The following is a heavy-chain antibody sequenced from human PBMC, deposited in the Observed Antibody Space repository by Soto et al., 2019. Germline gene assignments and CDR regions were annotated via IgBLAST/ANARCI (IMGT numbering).Heavy chain of an antibody. Sequence: EVQLVESGGGLVQPGGSLRLSCAASGFTVSSNYMSWVRQAPGKGLEWVSVIYSGGSTYYADSVKGRFTISRDNSKNTRYLQMNSLRAEDTAVYYCARDLAAAEVGYYYGMDVWGQGTTVTVSS. J-gene: IGHJ6*02. CDR1: GFTVSSNY. D-gene: IGHD6-13*01. CDR3: ARDLAAAEVGYYYGMDV. CDR2: IYSGGST. V-gene: IGHV3-66*01.